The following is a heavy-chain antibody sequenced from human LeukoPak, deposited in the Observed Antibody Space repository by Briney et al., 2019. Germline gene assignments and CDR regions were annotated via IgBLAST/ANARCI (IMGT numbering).Heavy chain of an antibody. V-gene: IGHV3-30-3*01. CDR2: MSYDGFSK. CDR3: AREGHTSGYCGDFDV. D-gene: IGHD5-18*01. CDR1: RIAFSNSI. J-gene: IGHJ3*01. Sequence: GSLRLSCEASRIAFSNSIMHWVRQAPGKGLEWVSAMSYDGFSKYYADSTKGRFTISRDEFKATVFLQMKSLRPEDTAVYYCAREGHTSGYCGDFDVWGQGTTVVVSS.